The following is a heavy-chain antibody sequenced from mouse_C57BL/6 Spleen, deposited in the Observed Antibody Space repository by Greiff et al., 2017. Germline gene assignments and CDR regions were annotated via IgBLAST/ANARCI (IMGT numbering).Heavy chain of an antibody. J-gene: IGHJ2*01. D-gene: IGHD4-1*01. CDR1: GYTFTSYW. V-gene: IGHV1-50*01. Sequence: QVQLQQPGAELVKPGASVKLSCKASGYTFTSYWMQWVKQRPGQGLEWIGEIDPSDSYTNYNQKFKGKATLTVDTSSSTAYMQLSSLTSEDSAVYYCARSLGPNYFDYWGQGTTLTVSS. CDR3: ARSLGPNYFDY. CDR2: IDPSDSYT.